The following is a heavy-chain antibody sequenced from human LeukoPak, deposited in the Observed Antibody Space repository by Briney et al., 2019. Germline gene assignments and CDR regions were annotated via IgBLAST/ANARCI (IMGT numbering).Heavy chain of an antibody. J-gene: IGHJ4*02. V-gene: IGHV1-2*02. CDR1: GYTFTAYY. Sequence: GASVKVSCKASGYTFTAYYLHWVRQAPGQGLNWMGWINPNSGGTNNAQKFQGRVTMTRDTSISTAYMELSRLRSDDTAVYCCAVDYYGSGSYDYWGQGTLVTVSS. CDR2: INPNSGGT. CDR3: AVDYYGSGSYDY. D-gene: IGHD3-10*01.